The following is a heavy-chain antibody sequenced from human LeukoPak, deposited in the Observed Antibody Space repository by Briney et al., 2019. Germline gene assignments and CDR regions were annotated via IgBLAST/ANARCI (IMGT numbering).Heavy chain of an antibody. CDR3: ARVPTDSSSWSKRDYYYGMDV. Sequence: SETLSLTCTVSGGSISSYYWSWIRQPPGKGLEWIGYIYYSGSTNYNPSLKSRVTISVDTSKNQFSLKLSSVTAADTAVYYCARVPTDSSSWSKRDYYYGMDVWGQGTTVTVSS. CDR1: GGSISSYY. CDR2: IYYSGST. V-gene: IGHV4-59*01. J-gene: IGHJ6*02. D-gene: IGHD6-13*01.